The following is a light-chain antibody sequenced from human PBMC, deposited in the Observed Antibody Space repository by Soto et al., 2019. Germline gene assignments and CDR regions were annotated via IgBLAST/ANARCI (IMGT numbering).Light chain of an antibody. Sequence: EIVLTQSPGTLSLAPVERATLSCTASQSVGSDLAWYQQKPGQAPRLLIYDASNRATGIPARFSGSGSGTDFTLTISSLEPEDFAVYYCQQRSNWPPITFGQGTRLEIK. J-gene: IGKJ5*01. V-gene: IGKV3-11*01. CDR1: QSVGSD. CDR2: DAS. CDR3: QQRSNWPPIT.